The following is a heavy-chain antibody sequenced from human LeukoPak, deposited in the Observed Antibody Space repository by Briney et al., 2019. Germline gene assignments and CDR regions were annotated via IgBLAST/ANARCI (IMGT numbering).Heavy chain of an antibody. J-gene: IGHJ4*02. V-gene: IGHV3-23*01. D-gene: IGHD6-13*01. Sequence: GGSLRLSCAASGFTFSRFAMSWVRQAPGKGLEWVSAISGSGGSTYYADSVKGRFTISRDNSKNTLYLQMNSLRAEDTAVYYCANSPHGSWWYYFDYWGQGTLVTVSS. CDR2: ISGSGGST. CDR3: ANSPHGSWWYYFDY. CDR1: GFTFSRFA.